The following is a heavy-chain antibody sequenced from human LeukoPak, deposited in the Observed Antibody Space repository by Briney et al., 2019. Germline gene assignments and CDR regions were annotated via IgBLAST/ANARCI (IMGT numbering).Heavy chain of an antibody. CDR2: ITTSGTYI. CDR3: VRSGAAKTFDY. V-gene: IGHV3-21*04. Sequence: PGGSLRLSCAASGFTFTRFNMNWVRQAPGKGLELVSSITTSGTYIYYADSVKGRFTISRDNAKNSLYLQVNSLRAEDTAVYYCVRSGAAKTFDYWGQGTLVTVSS. J-gene: IGHJ4*02. D-gene: IGHD6-25*01. CDR1: GFTFTRFN.